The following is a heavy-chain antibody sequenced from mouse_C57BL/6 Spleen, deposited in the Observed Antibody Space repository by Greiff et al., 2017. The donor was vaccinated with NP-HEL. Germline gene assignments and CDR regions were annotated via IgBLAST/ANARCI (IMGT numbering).Heavy chain of an antibody. V-gene: IGHV1-26*01. Sequence: EVQLQQSGPELVKPGASVKISCKASGYTFTDYYMNWVKQSHGKSLEWIGDINPNNGGTSYNQKFKGKATLTVDKSSSTAYMELRSLTSEDSAVYYCARGITYYYGSHWYFDVWGTGTTVTVSS. CDR3: ARGITYYYGSHWYFDV. CDR1: GYTFTDYY. J-gene: IGHJ1*03. CDR2: INPNNGGT. D-gene: IGHD1-1*01.